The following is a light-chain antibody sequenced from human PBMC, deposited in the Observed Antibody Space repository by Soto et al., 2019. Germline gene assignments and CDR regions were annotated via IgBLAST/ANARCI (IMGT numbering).Light chain of an antibody. Sequence: QSVLTQPPLASGTPGQRVTISCSGSSSNIGNNVVNWYQQLPGTAPKLLMYNNNQWPSGVPDRFSGSKSGTSASLAISGLQSEDEADYYCEAWDDSLKARVFGGGTKLTVL. CDR2: NNN. J-gene: IGLJ3*02. V-gene: IGLV1-44*01. CDR1: SSNIGNNV. CDR3: EAWDDSLKARV.